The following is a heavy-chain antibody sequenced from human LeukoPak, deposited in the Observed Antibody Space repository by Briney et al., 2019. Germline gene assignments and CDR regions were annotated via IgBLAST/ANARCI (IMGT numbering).Heavy chain of an antibody. J-gene: IGHJ4*02. CDR2: INSDGSST. D-gene: IGHD1-26*01. V-gene: IGHV3-74*01. CDR1: GFTFSSYR. CDR3: AREWELLTDGPFDY. Sequence: PGGSLRLSFAASGFTFSSYRRHWVRQAPGKGLVWFSRINSDGSSTSYADSVKGRFTISRDNAKNTLYLQMNSLRAEDTAVYYCAREWELLTDGPFDYWGQGTLVTVSS.